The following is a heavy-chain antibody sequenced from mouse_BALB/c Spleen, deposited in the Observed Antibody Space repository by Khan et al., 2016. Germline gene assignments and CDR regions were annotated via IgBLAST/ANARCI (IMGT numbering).Heavy chain of an antibody. J-gene: IGHJ4*01. CDR2: ISYSGST. CDR3: AGANWDLFYAIDY. Sequence: VQLKESGPGLVKPSQSLSLTCTVTGYSITSDYAWNWIRQFPGNKLEWMGYISYSGSTSYNPSLKSRISITRDTSKNQFFLQLNSVTTEDTATYYSAGANWDLFYAIDYWGQGTSVTVSS. CDR1: GYSITSDYA. D-gene: IGHD4-1*01. V-gene: IGHV3-2*02.